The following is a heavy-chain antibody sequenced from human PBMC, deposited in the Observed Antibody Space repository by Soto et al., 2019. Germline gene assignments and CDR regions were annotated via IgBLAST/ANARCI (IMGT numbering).Heavy chain of an antibody. V-gene: IGHV4-61*08. Sequence: SETLSLTCTVSVGSISSGGYYWCWIRQPPGRGREWIGYIYCSGSTNYNPSLKSRVTISVDPSKNQFSLKLSSVTAADTAVYYCARFYGSGSYYTNYYYYYGMDVWGQGTTVTVS. D-gene: IGHD3-10*01. CDR1: VGSISSGGYY. J-gene: IGHJ6*02. CDR3: ARFYGSGSYYTNYYYYYGMDV. CDR2: IYCSGST.